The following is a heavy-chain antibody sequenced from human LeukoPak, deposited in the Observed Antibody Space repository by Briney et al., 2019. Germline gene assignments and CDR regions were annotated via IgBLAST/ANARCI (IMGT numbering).Heavy chain of an antibody. CDR2: ITSSGRTK. J-gene: IGHJ4*02. V-gene: IGHV3-48*03. CDR1: GFTFSSYE. D-gene: IGHD1-26*01. CDR3: ARDLSSGSPDY. Sequence: PGGSLRLSCAASGFTFSSYEMNWVRQAPWKGLEWVSYITSSGRTKYYADSVKGRFTISRDNAKNSLYLQMNSLRAEDTALYYCARDLSSGSPDYWGQGTLVTVSS.